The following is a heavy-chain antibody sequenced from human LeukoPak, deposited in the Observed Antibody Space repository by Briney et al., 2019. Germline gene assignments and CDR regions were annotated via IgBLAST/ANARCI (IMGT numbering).Heavy chain of an antibody. CDR1: GGSFSGYY. J-gene: IGHJ4*02. V-gene: IGHV4-34*01. CDR3: ARDRVTIFGVVINDY. CDR2: INHSGST. Sequence: PSETLSLTCAVYGGSFSGYYWSWIRQPPGKGLEWIGEINHSGSTNYNPSLKSRVTISVDTSKNQFSLKLSSVTAADTAVYYCARDRVTIFGVVINDYWGQGTLDTVSS. D-gene: IGHD3-3*01.